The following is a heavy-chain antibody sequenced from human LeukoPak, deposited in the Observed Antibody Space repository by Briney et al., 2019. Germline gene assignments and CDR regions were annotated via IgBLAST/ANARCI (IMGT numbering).Heavy chain of an antibody. CDR1: GGSISSGGYY. CDR3: ARGIVGATPIL. CDR2: IYYSGST. Sequence: PSQTLSLTCTVSGGSISSGGYYWSWIRQHPGKGLEWIGYIYYSGSTYYNPSLKSRVTISVDTSKNQFSLKLSPVTAADTAVYYCARGIVGATPILWGQGTLVTVSS. V-gene: IGHV4-31*03. D-gene: IGHD1-26*01. J-gene: IGHJ4*02.